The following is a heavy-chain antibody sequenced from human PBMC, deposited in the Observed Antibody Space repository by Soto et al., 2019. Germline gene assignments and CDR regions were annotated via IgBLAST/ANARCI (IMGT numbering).Heavy chain of an antibody. CDR2: IYYSGST. CDR3: ASAREVITIFGPANFDY. D-gene: IGHD3-3*01. Sequence: QLQLQESGPGLVKPSETLSLTCTVSGGSISSSSYYWGWIRQPPGKGLEWIGSIYYSGSTYYNPSLKSRVTISVDTSKNQFSLKLSSVTAAATAVYYCASAREVITIFGPANFDYWGQGTLVTVSS. J-gene: IGHJ4*02. V-gene: IGHV4-39*01. CDR1: GGSISSSSYY.